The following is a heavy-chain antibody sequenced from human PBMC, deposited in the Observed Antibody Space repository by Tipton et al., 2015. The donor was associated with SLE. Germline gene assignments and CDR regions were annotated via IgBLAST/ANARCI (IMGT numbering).Heavy chain of an antibody. J-gene: IGHJ5*02. Sequence: GLVKPSETLSLTCTVSGGSFSSYYWTWIRQHPGKGLEWIGSVDYSGNTHYNPSLRSRITISIDTSKNHFSLRSNSVTAADTAVYYCARMDGLETGAHDHWGQGALATVSS. CDR3: ARMDGLETGAHDH. CDR1: GGSFSSYY. CDR2: VDYSGNT. V-gene: IGHV4-59*06. D-gene: IGHD3/OR15-3a*01.